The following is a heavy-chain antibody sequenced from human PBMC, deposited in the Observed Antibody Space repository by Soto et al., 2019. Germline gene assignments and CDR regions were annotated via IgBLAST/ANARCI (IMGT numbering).Heavy chain of an antibody. CDR1: GVSIRSSSYY. Sequence: QLQLQESGPGLVKPSDTLSLTCTVSGVSIRSSSYYWGWIRQPPGKGLEWIGSIYYSGSTYYNPSLKSRVTISVDTSKHQFSLELSSVAAADTAVYYCARSDPHSSGLPPYYYYNGMDVWGQGTTVIVSS. D-gene: IGHD3-22*01. J-gene: IGHJ6*02. CDR2: IYYSGST. CDR3: ARSDPHSSGLPPYYYYNGMDV. V-gene: IGHV4-39*01.